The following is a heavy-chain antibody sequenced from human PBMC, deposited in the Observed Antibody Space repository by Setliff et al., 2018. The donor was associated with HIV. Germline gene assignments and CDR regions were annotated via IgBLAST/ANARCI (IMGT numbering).Heavy chain of an antibody. CDR1: GFTFSIYW. CDR3: VKWNYPNS. Sequence: GGSLRLSCAASGFTFSIYWMNWVRQAPGKGLEWVANIKQDGSEKNYVDSVKGRFTMSRDNAKNSLYLQMNSLRDEDTAVYYCVKWNYPNSWGQGTLVTVSS. D-gene: IGHD1-7*01. V-gene: IGHV3-7*01. CDR2: IKQDGSEK. J-gene: IGHJ4*02.